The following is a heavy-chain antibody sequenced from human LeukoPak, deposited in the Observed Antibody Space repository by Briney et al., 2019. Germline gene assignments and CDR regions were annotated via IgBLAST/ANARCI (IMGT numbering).Heavy chain of an antibody. Sequence: GRSLRLSCSASGFTFSSYGMHWVRQAPGKGLEWVAVISNDGNTKFYADSVKGRFTISRDNSKNTLDLQMNSLRAEDRAVYYCAKEFESSGYKAYFDYWGQGTLATVSS. D-gene: IGHD3-22*01. CDR2: ISNDGNTK. J-gene: IGHJ4*02. CDR3: AKEFESSGYKAYFDY. V-gene: IGHV3-30*18. CDR1: GFTFSSYG.